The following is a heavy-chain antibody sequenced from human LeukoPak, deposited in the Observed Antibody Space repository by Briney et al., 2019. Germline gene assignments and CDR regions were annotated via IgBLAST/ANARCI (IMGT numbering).Heavy chain of an antibody. Sequence: ASVKVSCKASGYTFGSDDINWVRQATGQGLEWMGWMNPNSGNTGYAQKFQSRVTITRNTSISTAYMELSSLRSEDTAVYYCARGVKRHSSSRIYYYYMDVWGKGTTVTVSS. V-gene: IGHV1-8*03. CDR3: ARGVKRHSSSRIYYYYMDV. CDR2: MNPNSGNT. CDR1: GYTFGSDD. J-gene: IGHJ6*03. D-gene: IGHD6-13*01.